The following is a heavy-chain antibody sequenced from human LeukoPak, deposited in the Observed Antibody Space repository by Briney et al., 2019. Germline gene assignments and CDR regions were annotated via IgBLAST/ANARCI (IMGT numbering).Heavy chain of an antibody. CDR2: ISSSSSYI. V-gene: IGHV3-21*01. D-gene: IGHD6-13*01. J-gene: IGHJ6*02. CDR3: ARVYRGSSSWLDYYYYGMDV. CDR1: GFTFSTYS. Sequence: GGSLRLSCAASGFTFSTYSMNWVRQAPGKGLEWVSSISSSSSYIYYADSVKGRFTISRDNAKNSLYLQMNSLRAEDTAVYYCARVYRGSSSWLDYYYYGMDVWGQGTTVTVSS.